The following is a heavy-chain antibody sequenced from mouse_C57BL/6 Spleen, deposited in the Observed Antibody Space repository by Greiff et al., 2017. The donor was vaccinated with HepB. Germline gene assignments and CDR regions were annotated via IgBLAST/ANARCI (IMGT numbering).Heavy chain of an antibody. CDR1: GYTFTDYY. J-gene: IGHJ3*01. D-gene: IGHD2-4*01. V-gene: IGHV1-19*01. CDR3: AYYDYDEGFAY. CDR2: INPYNGGT. Sequence: VQLQQSGPVLVKPGASVKMSCKASGYTFTDYYMHWVKQSHGKSLEWIGVINPYNGGTSYNQKFKGKATLTVDKSSSTAYMELNSLTSEDSAVYYCAYYDYDEGFAYWGQGTLVTVSA.